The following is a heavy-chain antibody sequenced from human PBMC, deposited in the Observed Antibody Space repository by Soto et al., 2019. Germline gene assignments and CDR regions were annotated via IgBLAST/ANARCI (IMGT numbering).Heavy chain of an antibody. CDR3: VKDFIDSGIVGVFAY. CDR2: ISGSGGST. J-gene: IGHJ4*02. CDR1: GFTFSSYA. Sequence: GGSLRLSCAASGFTFSSYAMSWVRQAPGKGLEWVSAISGSGGSTYYADSVKGRFTISRDNSNNTLYLQMNSLRAEDTAVYYCVKDFIDSGIVGVFAYRGQGTLVTVSS. V-gene: IGHV3-23*01. D-gene: IGHD1-26*01.